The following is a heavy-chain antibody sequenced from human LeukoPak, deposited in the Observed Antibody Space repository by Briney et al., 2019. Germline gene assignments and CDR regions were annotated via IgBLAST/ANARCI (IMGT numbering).Heavy chain of an antibody. J-gene: IGHJ4*02. CDR3: AKRQSKDGYNSPFDY. Sequence: GGSLRLSCAASGFTFSSYAMSWVRQAPGKGLEWVSAISGSGGSTYYADSVKGRFTISRDNSKNTLYLQMNSLRAEDTAVYYCAKRQSKDGYNSPFDYWGQGTLVTVSS. D-gene: IGHD5-24*01. V-gene: IGHV3-23*01. CDR1: GFTFSSYA. CDR2: ISGSGGST.